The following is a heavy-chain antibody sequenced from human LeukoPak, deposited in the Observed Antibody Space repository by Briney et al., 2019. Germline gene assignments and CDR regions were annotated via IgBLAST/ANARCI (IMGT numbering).Heavy chain of an antibody. CDR2: INTNTGDP. Sequence: RASVKVSCKASGYTFTSYAMNWVRQAPGQGLEWMGWINTNTGDPTYAQGFTGRFVFSLDTSVSTAYLQISSLKAEDTAVYYCARDRLEFGELLRDAFDIWGQGTMVTVSS. D-gene: IGHD3-10*01. CDR3: ARDRLEFGELLRDAFDI. V-gene: IGHV7-4-1*02. CDR1: GYTFTSYA. J-gene: IGHJ3*02.